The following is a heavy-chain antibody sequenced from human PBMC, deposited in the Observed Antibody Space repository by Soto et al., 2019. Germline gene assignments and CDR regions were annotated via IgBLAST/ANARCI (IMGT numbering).Heavy chain of an antibody. CDR2: IKGDGTIT. V-gene: IGHV3-74*01. Sequence: EVQLVESGGGLVQPGGSLRLSCAASGFTFSRDWMHWVRQSPGKGLVWVSRIKGDGTITNYADSVKGRFTTSGYNAKNTGYLQLNSLTTESTAVSYCARGGLGNYYNDYWGQGTLVTVSS. D-gene: IGHD3-10*01. CDR3: ARGGLGNYYNDY. CDR1: GFTFSRDW. J-gene: IGHJ4*02.